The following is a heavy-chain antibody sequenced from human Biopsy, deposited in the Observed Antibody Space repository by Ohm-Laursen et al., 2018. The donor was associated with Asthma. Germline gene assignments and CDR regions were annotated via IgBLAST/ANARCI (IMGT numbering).Heavy chain of an antibody. CDR1: GFTFSHYN. J-gene: IGHJ4*02. CDR3: ARDGPELPTELDY. V-gene: IGHV3-11*06. CDR2: ITDTSRYI. D-gene: IGHD1-14*01. Sequence: SLRLSCTASGFTFSHYNMSWVCQAPGKGLEWVSSITDTSRYIKYADSAKGRFTISRDNAKNSLYLQMNSLRAEDTAVYYCARDGPELPTELDYWGPGTLVTVSS.